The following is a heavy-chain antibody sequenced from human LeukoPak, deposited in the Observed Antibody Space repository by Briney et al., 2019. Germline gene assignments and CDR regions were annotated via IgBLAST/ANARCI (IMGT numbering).Heavy chain of an antibody. V-gene: IGHV1-46*01. J-gene: IGHJ4*02. CDR3: ARDMSSVLRFLEWSPRHSLDY. Sequence: ASVKVSCKASGYSFTYHYMHWLRQAPGQGLEWIGIINPSDGSTTYAQKFQGRVTMTRDMSTSTVYMELSSLRSEDTAVYYCARDMSSVLRFLEWSPRHSLDYWGQGTLVTVSS. CDR1: GYSFTYHY. CDR2: INPSDGST. D-gene: IGHD3-3*01.